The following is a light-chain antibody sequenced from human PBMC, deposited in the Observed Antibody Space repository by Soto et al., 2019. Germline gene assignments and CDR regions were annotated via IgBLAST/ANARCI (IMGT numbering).Light chain of an antibody. CDR1: QSISSY. CDR3: QQDSTDTPRT. CDR2: AAS. J-gene: IGKJ1*01. V-gene: IGKV1-39*01. Sequence: DIPMTQSPSSLSASVGDRVTIPCRASQSISSYLNWYQQKPGKAPKLLIYAASSLQSGVPSRFSGSGSGTDFTLTISRLQPEDFDTYYCQQDSTDTPRTCGQGTKG.